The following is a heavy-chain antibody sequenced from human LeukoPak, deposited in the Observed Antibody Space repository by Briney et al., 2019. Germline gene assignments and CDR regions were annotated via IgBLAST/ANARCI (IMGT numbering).Heavy chain of an antibody. CDR1: GYTLTELS. CDR2: FDPEDGET. V-gene: IGHV1-24*01. J-gene: IGHJ2*01. D-gene: IGHD3-22*01. CDR3: ATVSSITMIVVVKGYWYFDL. Sequence: ASVKVSCKVSGYTLTELSIHWVRQAPGKGLEWMGGFDPEDGETIYAQKLQGRVTMTEDTSTDTVYMELSSLRSEDTAVYYCATVSSITMIVVVKGYWYFDLWGRGTLVTVSS.